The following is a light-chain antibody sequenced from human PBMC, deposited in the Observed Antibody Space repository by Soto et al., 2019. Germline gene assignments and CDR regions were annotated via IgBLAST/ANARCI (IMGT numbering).Light chain of an antibody. Sequence: QSVLTQPASVSGSPGQSITISCTGTSSDVGGYNYVSWHQQHPGKAPKLMIFEVSYRPSGVSDRFSGSKSGNTAFLTISGLQADDEADYYCSSNTRSSLYVFGTGTKLTVL. CDR2: EVS. CDR1: SSDVGGYNY. CDR3: SSNTRSSLYV. V-gene: IGLV2-14*01. J-gene: IGLJ1*01.